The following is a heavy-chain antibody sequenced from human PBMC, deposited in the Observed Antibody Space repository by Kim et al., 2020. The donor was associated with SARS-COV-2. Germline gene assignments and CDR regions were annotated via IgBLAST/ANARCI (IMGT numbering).Heavy chain of an antibody. CDR3: ARGRLIAARPVDY. D-gene: IGHD6-6*01. J-gene: IGHJ4*02. Sequence: YNPSLKRRVTISVDTSKNQFSLKLSSVTAADTAVYYCARGRLIAARPVDYWGQGTLVTVSS. V-gene: IGHV4-34*01.